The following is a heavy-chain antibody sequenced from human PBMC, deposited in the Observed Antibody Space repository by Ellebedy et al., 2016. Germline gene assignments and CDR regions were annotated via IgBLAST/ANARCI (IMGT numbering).Heavy chain of an antibody. CDR2: ISYDGSNK. V-gene: IGHV3-30*18. D-gene: IGHD1-1*01. Sequence: GESLKISCAASGFTFSSYGMHWVRQAPGKGLEWVAVISYDGSNKYYADSVKGRFTISRDNSKNTLYLQMNSLRAEDTAVYYCAKGPRGGVQLERNQFDYWGQGTLVTVSS. CDR1: GFTFSSYG. CDR3: AKGPRGGVQLERNQFDY. J-gene: IGHJ4*02.